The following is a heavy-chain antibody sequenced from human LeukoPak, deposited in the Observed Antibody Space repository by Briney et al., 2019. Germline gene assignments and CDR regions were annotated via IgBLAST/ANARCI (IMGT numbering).Heavy chain of an antibody. CDR3: AKAEAYSSGSDFDY. D-gene: IGHD6-19*01. J-gene: IGHJ4*02. CDR2: ISWNSGSI. V-gene: IGHV3-9*01. CDR1: GFTFDDYA. Sequence: XGGSLRLSCAASGFTFDDYARRWVRQAPGKGLEWVSGISWNSGSICYADSVKGRFTISRDNAKNSLYLQMNSLRAEDTALYYCAKAEAYSSGSDFDYWGQGTLVTVSS.